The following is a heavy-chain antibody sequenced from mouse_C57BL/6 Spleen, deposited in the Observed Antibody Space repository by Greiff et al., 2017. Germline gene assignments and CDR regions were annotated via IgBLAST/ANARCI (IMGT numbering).Heavy chain of an antibody. V-gene: IGHV7-1*01. CDR1: GFTFSDFY. Sequence: EVQVVESGGGLVQSGRSLRLSCATSGFTFSDFYMEWVRQAPGKGLEWIAASRNKANDYTTEYSASVKGRFIVSRDTSQSILYLQMNALRAEDTAIYYCARDAGTRAMDYWGQGTSVTVSS. J-gene: IGHJ4*01. CDR2: SRNKANDYTT. D-gene: IGHD3-3*01. CDR3: ARDAGTRAMDY.